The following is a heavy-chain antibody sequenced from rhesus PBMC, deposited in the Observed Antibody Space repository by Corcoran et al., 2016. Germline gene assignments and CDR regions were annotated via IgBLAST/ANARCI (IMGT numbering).Heavy chain of an antibody. CDR3: ARDRIAAAGTYGLDS. CDR2: IYSNSGNT. CDR1: GGSISGGYGC. Sequence: QVQLQESGPGLLKPSETLSLTCAVSGGSISGGYGCGWIRPPPGKGLELIGSIYSNSGNTYYNPSLKSRVTISTDTSKNQFSLKLSSVTAADTAVYYCARDRIAAAGTYGLDSWGQGVVVTVSS. V-gene: IGHV4S7*01. D-gene: IGHD6-31*01. J-gene: IGHJ6*01.